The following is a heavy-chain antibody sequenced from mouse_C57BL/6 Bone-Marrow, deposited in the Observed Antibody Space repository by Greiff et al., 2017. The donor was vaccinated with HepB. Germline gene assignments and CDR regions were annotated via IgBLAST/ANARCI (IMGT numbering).Heavy chain of an antibody. J-gene: IGHJ1*03. Sequence: VQLQQPGAELVRPGTSVKLSCKASGYTFTSYWMHRVKQRPGQGLEWIGVIDPSDSYTNYNQKFKGKATLTVDTSSSTAYMQLSSLTSEDSAVYYCARLRGNVDVWGTGTTVTVSS. CDR2: IDPSDSYT. CDR1: GYTFTSYW. CDR3: ARLRGNVDV. V-gene: IGHV1-59*01.